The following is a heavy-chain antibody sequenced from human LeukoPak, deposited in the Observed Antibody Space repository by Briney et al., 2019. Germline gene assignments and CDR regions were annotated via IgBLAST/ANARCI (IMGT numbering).Heavy chain of an antibody. J-gene: IGHJ4*02. Sequence: SETLSLTCTVSGGSISSYYWNWIRQPPGKGLEWIGYIYYSGSTYYNPSLKSRVTISVDTSKNQFSLKLSSVTAADTAVYYCARAGYYYDSSGYYKGDYFDYWGQGTLVTVSS. CDR2: IYYSGST. CDR1: GGSISSYY. CDR3: ARAGYYYDSSGYYKGDYFDY. D-gene: IGHD3-22*01. V-gene: IGHV4-59*12.